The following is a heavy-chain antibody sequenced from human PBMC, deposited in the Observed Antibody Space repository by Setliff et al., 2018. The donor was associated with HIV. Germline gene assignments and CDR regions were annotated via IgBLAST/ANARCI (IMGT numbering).Heavy chain of an antibody. J-gene: IGHJ3*02. CDR1: GGSFTEYY. Sequence: PSETLSLTCAVYGGSFTEYYWNWIRQPPGKGLEWIGEMSHSGRTKYNPSLKSRVTMSVDTSKNQFSLKLKSVTAADTAVYYCAREDTTGYYSLSAFDIWGQGTLVTVSS. CDR3: AREDTTGYYSLSAFDI. CDR2: MSHSGRT. D-gene: IGHD3-22*01. V-gene: IGHV4-34*01.